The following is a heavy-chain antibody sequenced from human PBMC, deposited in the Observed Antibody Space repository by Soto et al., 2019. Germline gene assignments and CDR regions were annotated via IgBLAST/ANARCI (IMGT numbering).Heavy chain of an antibody. Sequence: GASVKVSCKASGYTFTSYGISWVRQAPGQGLEWMGWISAYNGNTNYAQKLQGRVTMTTDTSTSTAYMELRSLRSDDTAVYYCARDRTAMGMTDYYYYYGMDVWGQGTTVTVSS. CDR3: ARDRTAMGMTDYYYYYGMDV. CDR2: ISAYNGNT. J-gene: IGHJ6*02. D-gene: IGHD5-18*01. CDR1: GYTFTSYG. V-gene: IGHV1-18*04.